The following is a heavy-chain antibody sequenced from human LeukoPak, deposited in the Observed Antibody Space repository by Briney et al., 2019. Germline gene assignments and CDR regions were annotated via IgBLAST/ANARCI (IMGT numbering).Heavy chain of an antibody. CDR3: ATGYCSSTSCYSLDY. CDR2: INPSGGST. CDR1: GYTFTSYY. V-gene: IGHV1-46*03. D-gene: IGHD2-2*01. J-gene: IGHJ4*02. Sequence: ASVEVSCKASGYTFTSYYMHWVRQAPGQGLEWMGIINPSGGSTSYAQKFQGRVTMTRDTSASTVYMELSSLRSEDTAVYYCATGYCSSTSCYSLDYWGQGTLVTVSS.